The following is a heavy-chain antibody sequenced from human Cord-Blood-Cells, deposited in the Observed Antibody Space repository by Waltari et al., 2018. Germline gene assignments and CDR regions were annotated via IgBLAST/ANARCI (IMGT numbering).Heavy chain of an antibody. J-gene: IGHJ4*02. CDR1: GYSISSGYY. D-gene: IGHD6-25*01. CDR2: IFHSGSA. V-gene: IGHV4-38-2*01. Sequence: QVQLQESGPGLVKPSETLSLTCAVSGYSISSGYYWDWIRQPPGEGLAWIVSIFHSGSANHSPTLKSRVTISGDTSENQFSLKLSAVTAADTAVYYCARGMTANFDYWGQGTLVTVSS. CDR3: ARGMTANFDY.